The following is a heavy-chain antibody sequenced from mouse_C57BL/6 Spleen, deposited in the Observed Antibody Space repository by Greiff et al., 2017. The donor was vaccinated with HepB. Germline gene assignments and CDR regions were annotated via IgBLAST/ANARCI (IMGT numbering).Heavy chain of an antibody. Sequence: QVHVKQSGAELVKPGASVKISCKASGYAFSSYWMNWVKQRPGKGLEWIGQIYPGDGDTNYNGKFKGKATLTADKSSSTAYMQLSSLTSEDSAVYFGARDGKLRLENFFAYWGQGTLVTVSA. J-gene: IGHJ3*01. CDR3: ARDGKLRLENFFAY. V-gene: IGHV1-80*01. CDR2: IYPGDGDT. CDR1: GYAFSSYW. D-gene: IGHD3-2*02.